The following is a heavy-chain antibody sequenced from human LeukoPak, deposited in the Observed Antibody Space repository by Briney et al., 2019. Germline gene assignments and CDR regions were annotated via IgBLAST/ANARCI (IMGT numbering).Heavy chain of an antibody. V-gene: IGHV4-4*02. J-gene: IGHJ4*02. CDR3: ASDQPPAAGIAY. CDR1: GGSISSSNW. D-gene: IGHD6-13*01. CDR2: IYHSGST. Sequence: PSETLSLTCAVSGGSISSSNWWSWVRQPPGKGLEWIGEIYHSGSTNYNPSLKSRVTISVDKSKNQFSLKLSSVTAADTAVYYCASDQPPAAGIAYWGQGILVTVSS.